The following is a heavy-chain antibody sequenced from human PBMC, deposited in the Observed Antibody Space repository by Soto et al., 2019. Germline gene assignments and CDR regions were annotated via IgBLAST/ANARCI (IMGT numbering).Heavy chain of an antibody. Sequence: ASVKVSCKASGYTFTSYDINWVRQATGQGLEWMGWMNPNSGNTGYAQKFQGRVTMTRNTSISTAYMELSSLRSEDTAVYYCARGHSDFWGGWVIGRIEAGDAFDIWGQGARVTVS. CDR2: MNPNSGNT. D-gene: IGHD3-3*01. J-gene: IGHJ3*02. CDR3: ARGHSDFWGGWVIGRIEAGDAFDI. V-gene: IGHV1-8*01. CDR1: GYTFTSYD.